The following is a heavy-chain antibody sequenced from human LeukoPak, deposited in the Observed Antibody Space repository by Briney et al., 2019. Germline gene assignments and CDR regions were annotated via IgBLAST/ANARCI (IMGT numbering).Heavy chain of an antibody. CDR1: GGSISSYY. D-gene: IGHD5-18*01. V-gene: IGHV4-59*01. CDR2: IYYTGST. Sequence: SETLSLTCTVSGGSISSYYWSWIRQPPGKGPEWIGYIYYTGSTNYNPSLKSRVSISVDTSKNQFSLRLTSVTAADTAVYFCARTRGTRGYSSATHFDSWGQGTLVTVSS. J-gene: IGHJ4*02. CDR3: ARTRGTRGYSSATHFDS.